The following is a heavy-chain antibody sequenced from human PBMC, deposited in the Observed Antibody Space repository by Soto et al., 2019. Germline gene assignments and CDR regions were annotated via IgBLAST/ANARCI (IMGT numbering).Heavy chain of an antibody. D-gene: IGHD2-15*01. J-gene: IGHJ4*02. V-gene: IGHV4-31*03. CDR2: IYYSGST. CDR1: GGSISSGGYY. CDR3: ARHYCSGGSCYNALDY. Sequence: SETLSLTCTVSGGSISSGGYYWSWIRQHPGKGLEWIGYIYYSGSTHYNPSLKSRVTISVDTSKNQFSLKLSSVTAADTAVYYCARHYCSGGSCYNALDYWGQGTLVTVSS.